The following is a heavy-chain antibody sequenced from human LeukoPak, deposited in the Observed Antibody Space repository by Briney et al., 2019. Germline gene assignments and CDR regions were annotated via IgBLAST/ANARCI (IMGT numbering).Heavy chain of an antibody. CDR3: ASHCSGGSCSDDAFDI. J-gene: IGHJ3*02. D-gene: IGHD2-15*01. CDR1: GFTFDDYG. CDR2: INWNGGST. Sequence: GGSLRLSCAAPGFTFDDYGMSWVRQAPGKGLEWVSGINWNGGSTGYADSVKGRFTISRDNAKNSLYLQMNSLRAEDTALYYCASHCSGGSCSDDAFDIWGQGTMVTVSS. V-gene: IGHV3-20*04.